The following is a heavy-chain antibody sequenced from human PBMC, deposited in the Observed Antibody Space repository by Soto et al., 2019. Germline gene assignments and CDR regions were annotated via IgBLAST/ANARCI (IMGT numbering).Heavy chain of an antibody. Sequence: QDQLVQSGAEVKKPGSSVKVSCKASGGTFSSHTFSWVRHAPGQGLEWMGRIIPALGTATYAQKFQGRVTITADESATTVYMELTSLRSEVTAVYYCARPDFGDYWYFDLWGRGTLVTVSS. V-gene: IGHV1-69*08. CDR2: IIPALGTA. CDR1: GGTFSSHT. J-gene: IGHJ2*01. D-gene: IGHD4-17*01. CDR3: ARPDFGDYWYFDL.